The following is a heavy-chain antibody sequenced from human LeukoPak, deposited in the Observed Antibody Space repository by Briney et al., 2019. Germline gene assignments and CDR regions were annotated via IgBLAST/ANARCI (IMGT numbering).Heavy chain of an antibody. J-gene: IGHJ4*02. Sequence: GXGLEWVXXIIFSGGSTYYADSVKARFTISRDNSKNTLYLQMNSLRAEDTAVYYCAKGPHRYGYKGAPNYWGQGTLVTVSS. D-gene: IGHD5-24*01. CDR3: AKGPHRYGYKGAPNY. CDR2: IIFSGGST. V-gene: IGHV3-23*01.